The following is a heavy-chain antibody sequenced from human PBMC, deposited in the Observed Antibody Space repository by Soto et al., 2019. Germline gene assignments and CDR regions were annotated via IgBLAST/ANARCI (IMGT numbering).Heavy chain of an antibody. D-gene: IGHD6-13*01. CDR1: ECTCIDYS. V-gene: IGHV3-48*02. CDR3: ARGTGTSSSCPDY. Sequence: LRHCYAAFECTCIDYSMNRVRQAPGKGPEWVAYTSSSSSTIYYADSAKGRFTISRDKAQHSLSLQINSLGDDDTAMYVYARGTGTSSSCPDYWGQGTPVTGSS. J-gene: IGHJ4*02. CDR2: TSSSSSTI.